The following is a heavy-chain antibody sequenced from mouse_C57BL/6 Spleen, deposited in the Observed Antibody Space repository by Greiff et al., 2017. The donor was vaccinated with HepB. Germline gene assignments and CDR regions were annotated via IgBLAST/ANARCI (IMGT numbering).Heavy chain of an antibody. Sequence: EVNLVESGGDLVKPGGSLKLSCAASGFTFSSYGMSWVRQTPDKRLEWVATISSGGSYTYYPDSVKGRFTISRDNAKNTLYLQMSSLKSEDTAMYYCASVITTVVATDFYYAMDYWGQGTSVTVSS. D-gene: IGHD1-1*01. CDR1: GFTFSSYG. V-gene: IGHV5-6*01. J-gene: IGHJ4*01. CDR3: ASVITTVVATDFYYAMDY. CDR2: ISSGGSYT.